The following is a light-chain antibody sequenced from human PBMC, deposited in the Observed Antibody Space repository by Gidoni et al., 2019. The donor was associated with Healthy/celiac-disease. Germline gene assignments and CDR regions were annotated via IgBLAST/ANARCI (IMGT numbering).Light chain of an antibody. Sequence: QSVPTQPPSVSWAPGPRVTFSCTGSSSNTGAGYDVNWYQQFPGTAPKPLIYGNSNRPSGVPDRFSGSKSGTSASLAITGLQAEDEADYYCQSYDTSLSPWVFGGGTKLTVL. V-gene: IGLV1-40*01. CDR2: GNS. CDR3: QSYDTSLSPWV. CDR1: SSNTGAGYD. J-gene: IGLJ3*02.